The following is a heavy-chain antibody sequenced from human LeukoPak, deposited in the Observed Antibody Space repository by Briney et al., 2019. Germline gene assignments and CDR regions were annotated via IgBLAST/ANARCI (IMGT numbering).Heavy chain of an antibody. CDR3: AKDLYDSSVPTAGGSAFDI. D-gene: IGHD3-22*01. CDR2: ISGSGGST. CDR1: GFTFSSYA. V-gene: IGHV3-23*01. J-gene: IGHJ3*02. Sequence: GGSLRLSCAASGFTFSSYAMSWVRQAPGKGLEWVSAISGSGGSTYYADSVEGRFTISRDNSKNTLYLQMNSLRAEDTAVYYCAKDLYDSSVPTAGGSAFDIWGQGTMVTVSS.